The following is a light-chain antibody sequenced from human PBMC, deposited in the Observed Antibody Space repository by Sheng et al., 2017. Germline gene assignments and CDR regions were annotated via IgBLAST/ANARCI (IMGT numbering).Light chain of an antibody. CDR2: DAS. V-gene: IGKV1-5*01. J-gene: IGKJ1*01. CDR3: LQHNSHPWT. Sequence: DIQMTQFPSTLSASVGDRVTITCRASQSISNWLAWYQQKPGKAPKLLIYDASNLETGVPSRFSGSGSGTEFTLTISSLQPEDFATYYCLQHNSHPWTFGQGTKVEIK. CDR1: QSISNW.